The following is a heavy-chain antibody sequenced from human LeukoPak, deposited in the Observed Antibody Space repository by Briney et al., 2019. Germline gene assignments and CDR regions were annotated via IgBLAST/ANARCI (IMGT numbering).Heavy chain of an antibody. V-gene: IGHV3-23*01. J-gene: IGHJ5*02. D-gene: IGHD2-2*01. CDR3: AKEPREYCSSTSCPNWFDL. Sequence: GGSLRLSCAASGFTFNSYAMSWVRQAPGKGPEWVSAISASGGTTYYADSVKGRFTISRDNSENTLFLQMNSLRAEDMAVYYCAKEPREYCSSTSCPNWFDLWGQGTLVTVSS. CDR1: GFTFNSYA. CDR2: ISASGGTT.